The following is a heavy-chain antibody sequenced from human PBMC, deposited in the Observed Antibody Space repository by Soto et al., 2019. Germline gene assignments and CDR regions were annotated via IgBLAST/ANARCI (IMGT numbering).Heavy chain of an antibody. CDR1: GFTFSGYG. D-gene: IGHD3-3*01. J-gene: IGHJ6*04. CDR2: ISHDGSNK. Sequence: AGSLTLSCAASGFTFSGYGLHWIRQAPGKGLEWVADISHDGSNKYYAGAEKGQFSISRDNSKHTRYLQMPSLRAEDTAVYYCAKGPSRLRSLESLSSGMEAWGRETRV. V-gene: IGHV3-30*18. CDR3: AKGPSRLRSLESLSSGMEA.